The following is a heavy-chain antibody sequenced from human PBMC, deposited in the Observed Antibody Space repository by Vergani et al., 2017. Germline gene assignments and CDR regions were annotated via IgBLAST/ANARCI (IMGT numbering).Heavy chain of an antibody. CDR1: GFTFSSYW. Sequence: VQLVESGGGVVQPGRSLRLSCAASGFTFSSYWMSWVRQAPGKGLEWGANIKQDGSEKYYVDSVKGRFTISRDNAKNSLYLQMNSLRAEDAAVYYCAREGPPCSGGSCYPGAHDYWGQGTLVTVSS. CDR3: AREGPPCSGGSCYPGAHDY. CDR2: IKQDGSEK. D-gene: IGHD2-15*01. V-gene: IGHV3-7*03. J-gene: IGHJ4*02.